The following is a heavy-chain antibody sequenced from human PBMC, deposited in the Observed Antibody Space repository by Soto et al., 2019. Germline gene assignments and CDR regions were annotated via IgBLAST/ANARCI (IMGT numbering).Heavy chain of an antibody. V-gene: IGHV3-23*01. CDR2: ISGSGGST. Sequence: GGSLRLSCAASGFTFSSYAMSWVRQAPGKGLEWVSAISGSGGSTYYADSVKGRFTISRDNSKNTLYLQMNSLRAEDTAVYYCAKGLSQITALFPYDYWGQGTLVTVSS. D-gene: IGHD2-21*02. CDR3: AKGLSQITALFPYDY. J-gene: IGHJ4*02. CDR1: GFTFSSYA.